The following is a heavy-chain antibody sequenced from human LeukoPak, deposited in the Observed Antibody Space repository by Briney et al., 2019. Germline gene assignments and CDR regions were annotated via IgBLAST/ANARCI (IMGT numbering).Heavy chain of an antibody. CDR2: INHSGST. D-gene: IGHD1-26*01. V-gene: IGHV4-39*07. J-gene: IGHJ2*01. CDR1: GGSISSSSHY. CDR3: ARGFLDRIVGATYGRYFDL. Sequence: SETLSLTCTVSGGSISSSSHYWGWIRQPPGKGLEWIGEINHSGSTNYNPSLKSRVTISVDTSKNQFSLKLSSVTAADTAVYYCARGFLDRIVGATYGRYFDLWGRGTLVTVSS.